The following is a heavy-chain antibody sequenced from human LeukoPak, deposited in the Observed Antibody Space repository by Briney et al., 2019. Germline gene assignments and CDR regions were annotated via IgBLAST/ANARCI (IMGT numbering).Heavy chain of an antibody. CDR1: GGSISSGGYS. V-gene: IGHV4-30-2*01. Sequence: PSETLSLTCAVSGGSISSGGYSWSWIRQPPGKGLEWIGYIYHSGSTYYNPSLKSRVTISVDRSKNQFSLKLSSVTAADTAVYYCARQMRGWELPPGAFDTWAKGQWSPSLQ. CDR2: IYHSGST. D-gene: IGHD1-26*01. CDR3: ARQMRGWELPPGAFDT. J-gene: IGHJ3*02.